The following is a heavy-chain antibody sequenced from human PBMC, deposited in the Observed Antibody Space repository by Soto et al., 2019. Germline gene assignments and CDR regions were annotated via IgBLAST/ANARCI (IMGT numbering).Heavy chain of an antibody. CDR1: GGSISSGGYY. CDR3: XXXGTKVASFDN. J-gene: IGHJ4*02. CDR2: IDYSGTA. D-gene: IGHD1-1*01. Sequence: QVQLQESGPGLGKPSQTLSLTCTVSGGSISSGGYYWSWIRQRPGKGLEWIGYIDYSGTAYYNPSLKSRVTISGDTXXXXXXXXXXXXXXXXXXXXXXXXGTKVASFDNWGQGTLVTVSS. V-gene: IGHV4-31*03.